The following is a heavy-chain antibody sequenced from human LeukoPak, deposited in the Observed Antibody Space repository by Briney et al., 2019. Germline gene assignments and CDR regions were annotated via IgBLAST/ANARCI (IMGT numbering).Heavy chain of an antibody. Sequence: GGSLRLSCEASGFTFSNYGMSWVRQAPGKGLEWVSGLTGSGGMTYYADSVKGRFIISRDNSKNSLYLQMNSLRAEDTAVYYCARGGDNSNNWFDPWGQGTLVTVSS. CDR3: ARGGDNSNNWFDP. D-gene: IGHD3-10*01. CDR1: GFTFSNYG. V-gene: IGHV3-23*01. CDR2: LTGSGGMT. J-gene: IGHJ5*02.